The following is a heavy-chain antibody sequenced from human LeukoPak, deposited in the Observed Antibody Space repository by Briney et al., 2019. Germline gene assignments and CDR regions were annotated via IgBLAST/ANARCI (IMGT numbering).Heavy chain of an antibody. Sequence: GASVKVSCKASGGTFSSYAISWVRQAPGQGLEWMGWINPNSGGTNYAQKFQGRVTMTRDTSISTAYMELSRLRSDDTAVYYCARDQYYYDSSGYYGFAFDIWGQGTMVTVSS. J-gene: IGHJ3*02. CDR3: ARDQYYYDSSGYYGFAFDI. D-gene: IGHD3-22*01. V-gene: IGHV1-2*02. CDR1: GGTFSSYA. CDR2: INPNSGGT.